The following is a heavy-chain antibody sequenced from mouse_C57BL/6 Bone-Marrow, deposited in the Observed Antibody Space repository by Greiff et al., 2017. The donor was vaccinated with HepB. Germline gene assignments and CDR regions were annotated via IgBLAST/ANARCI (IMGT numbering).Heavy chain of an antibody. Sequence: VQLQQSGPELVKPGASVKISCKASGYTFTDYYMNWVKQSHGKSLEWIGDINPNNGGTSYNQKFKGKATLTVDKSSSTAYMELRSLTSEDSAVYYCAREEAWTAQATEFAYWGQGTLVTVSA. V-gene: IGHV1-26*01. CDR3: AREEAWTAQATEFAY. D-gene: IGHD3-2*02. CDR2: INPNNGGT. CDR1: GYTFTDYY. J-gene: IGHJ3*01.